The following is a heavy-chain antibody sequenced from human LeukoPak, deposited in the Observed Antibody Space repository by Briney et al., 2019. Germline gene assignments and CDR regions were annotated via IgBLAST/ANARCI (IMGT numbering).Heavy chain of an antibody. V-gene: IGHV4-30-2*03. Sequence: SETLSLTCAVSGGSISSGGYLWSWIRQHPGKGLECIGHISYSGSTYYTPSLKSRVTISADASKNQFSLQLTSVTAADTAVYYCARHTLVTAISTYNWFDPWGQGILVTVSS. CDR2: ISYSGST. CDR3: ARHTLVTAISTYNWFDP. CDR1: GGSISSGGYL. D-gene: IGHD2-21*02. J-gene: IGHJ5*02.